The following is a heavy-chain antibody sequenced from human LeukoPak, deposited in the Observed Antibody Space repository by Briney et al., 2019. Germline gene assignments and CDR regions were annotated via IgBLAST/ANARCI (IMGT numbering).Heavy chain of an antibody. CDR2: ISGSGGST. Sequence: GGSLRLSCAASGFTFSSYAMSWVRQAPGKGLESVSAISGSGGSTYYADSVKGRFTISRDNSKNTLYLQMNSLRAEDTAVYYCAECFFPGIAAAGTDYFDHWGQGTLVTVSS. J-gene: IGHJ4*02. D-gene: IGHD6-13*01. CDR1: GFTFSSYA. CDR3: AECFFPGIAAAGTDYFDH. V-gene: IGHV3-23*01.